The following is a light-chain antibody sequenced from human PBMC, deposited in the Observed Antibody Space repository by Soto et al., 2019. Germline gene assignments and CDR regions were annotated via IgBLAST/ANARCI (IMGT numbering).Light chain of an antibody. CDR1: SSDIGGYNY. CDR2: TVT. Sequence: LTQPRSVSGSPGQSVTISCTGTSSDIGGYNYVSWYQQHPGKAPKLMIYTVTKRPSGAPDRFSGSKSDNTAYLTISGLQADDEADYYCCSYAGSSSYVFGTGTKVTVL. CDR3: CSYAGSSSYV. J-gene: IGLJ1*01. V-gene: IGLV2-11*01.